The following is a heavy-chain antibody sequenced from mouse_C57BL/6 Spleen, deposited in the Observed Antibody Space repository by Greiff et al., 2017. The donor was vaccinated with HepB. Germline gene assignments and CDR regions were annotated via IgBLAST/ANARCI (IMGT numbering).Heavy chain of an antibody. Sequence: QVQLKESGAELVRPGASVTLSCKASGYTFTDYEMHWVKQTPVHGLEWIGAIDPETGGTAYNQKFKGKAILTADKSSSTAYMELRSLTSEDSAVYYCTRPYYYGSSSDWYFDVWGTGTTVTVSS. CDR3: TRPYYYGSSSDWYFDV. V-gene: IGHV1-15*01. J-gene: IGHJ1*03. D-gene: IGHD1-1*01. CDR1: GYTFTDYE. CDR2: IDPETGGT.